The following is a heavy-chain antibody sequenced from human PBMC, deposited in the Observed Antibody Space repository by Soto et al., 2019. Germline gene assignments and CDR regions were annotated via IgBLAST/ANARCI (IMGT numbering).Heavy chain of an antibody. J-gene: IGHJ4*02. V-gene: IGHV3-30-3*01. Sequence: PGGSLRLSCAASGFTFSSYAMHWVRQAPGKGLEWVAVISYDGSNKYYADSVKGRFTISRDNSKNTLYLQMNSLRAEDTAVYYCARVIGYCSSTSCCHYFDYWGQETLVTVPS. CDR1: GFTFSSYA. D-gene: IGHD2-2*01. CDR3: ARVIGYCSSTSCCHYFDY. CDR2: ISYDGSNK.